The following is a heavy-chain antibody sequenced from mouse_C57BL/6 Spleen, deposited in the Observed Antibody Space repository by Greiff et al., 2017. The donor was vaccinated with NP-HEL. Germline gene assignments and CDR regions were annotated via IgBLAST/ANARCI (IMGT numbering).Heavy chain of an antibody. Sequence: EVQLQQSGPELVKPGASVKISCKASGYSFTGYYMNWVKQSPEKSLEWIGEINPSTGGTTYNQKFKAKATLTVDKSSSTAYMQLKSLTSEDSAVYYCARRLRYFDVWGTGTTVTASS. V-gene: IGHV1-42*01. CDR2: INPSTGGT. CDR3: ARRLRYFDV. D-gene: IGHD3-2*02. J-gene: IGHJ1*03. CDR1: GYSFTGYY.